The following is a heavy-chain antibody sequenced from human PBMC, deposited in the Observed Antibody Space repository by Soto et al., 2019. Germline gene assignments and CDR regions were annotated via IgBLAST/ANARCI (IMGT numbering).Heavy chain of an antibody. CDR1: GGSISSSSYY. V-gene: IGHV4-39*01. D-gene: IGHD1-7*01. Sequence: SETLSLTCTVSGGSISSSSYYWGWIRQPPGKGLEWIGSIYYSGSTYYNPSLKSRVTISVDTSKNQFSLKLSSVTAADTAVYYCARQNWNYVGIDYWGQGTLVTVSS. CDR2: IYYSGST. CDR3: ARQNWNYVGIDY. J-gene: IGHJ4*02.